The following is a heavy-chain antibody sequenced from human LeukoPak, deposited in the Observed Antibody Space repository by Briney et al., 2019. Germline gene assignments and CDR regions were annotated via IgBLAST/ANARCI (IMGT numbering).Heavy chain of an antibody. CDR2: ISGSGGST. Sequence: GGSLRLSCAASGFTFSSYAMSWVRQAPGKGLEWVSAISGSGGSTYYADSVKGRFTISRDNSKNTLYLQMNSLRAEDTAVYYCAKHTGYCSSTSCYGDYYGTDVWGQGTTVTVSS. D-gene: IGHD2-2*01. CDR3: AKHTGYCSSTSCYGDYYGTDV. V-gene: IGHV3-23*01. J-gene: IGHJ6*02. CDR1: GFTFSSYA.